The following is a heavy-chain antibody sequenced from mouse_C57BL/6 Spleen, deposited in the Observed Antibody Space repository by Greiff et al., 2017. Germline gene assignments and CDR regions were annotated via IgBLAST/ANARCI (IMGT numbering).Heavy chain of an antibody. CDR1: GYAFSSYW. J-gene: IGHJ4*01. D-gene: IGHD2-2*01. Sequence: LQESGAELVKPGASVKISCKASGYAFSSYWMNWVKQRPGKGLEWIGQIYPGDGDTNYNGKFKGKATLTADKSSSTAYMQLSSLTSEDSAVYFCARLEGLPYYAMDYWGQGTSVTVSS. CDR2: IYPGDGDT. CDR3: ARLEGLPYYAMDY. V-gene: IGHV1-80*01.